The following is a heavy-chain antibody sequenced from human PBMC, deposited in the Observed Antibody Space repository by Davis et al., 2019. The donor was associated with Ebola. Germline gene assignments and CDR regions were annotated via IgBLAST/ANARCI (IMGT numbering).Heavy chain of an antibody. CDR2: INPNDGRT. Sequence: ASVKVSCKASGYTFTNYYMHWVRQDPGQGLEWMGMINPNDGRTIYAQKFQGRVTVTRDTSTTTVYMDLSSLGSEDTALYYCTTPGGQDSGYDVFDIWGQGTMVTVSS. D-gene: IGHD5-12*01. CDR1: GYTFTNYY. J-gene: IGHJ3*02. CDR3: TTPGGQDSGYDVFDI. V-gene: IGHV1-46*03.